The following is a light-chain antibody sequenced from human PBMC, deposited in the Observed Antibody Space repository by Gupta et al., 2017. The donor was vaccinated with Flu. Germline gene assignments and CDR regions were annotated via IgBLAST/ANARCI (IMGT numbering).Light chain of an antibody. CDR3: SSFTSTSTLL. Sequence: SSDVGGDKYVSWYQQHPGKVPKLIIYEVSIRPSGVSNRFSGSKSGNTASLTISGLQAEDEADYYCSSFTSTSTLLFGGGTKLTVL. V-gene: IGLV2-14*01. J-gene: IGLJ3*02. CDR2: EVS. CDR1: SSDVGGDKY.